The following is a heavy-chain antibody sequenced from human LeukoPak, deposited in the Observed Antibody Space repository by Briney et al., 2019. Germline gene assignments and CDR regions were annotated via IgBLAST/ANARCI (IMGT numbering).Heavy chain of an antibody. CDR1: GFTFSSSA. J-gene: IGHJ4*02. Sequence: GGSLRLSCAASGFTFSSSAMSWVRQAPGKGLEWVSAISGSGGSTYYADSVKGRFTISRDNSKNTLYLQMNSLRAEDTAVYYCAKETSSSWYRPYFDYWGQGTLVTVSS. V-gene: IGHV3-23*01. D-gene: IGHD6-13*01. CDR3: AKETSSSWYRPYFDY. CDR2: ISGSGGST.